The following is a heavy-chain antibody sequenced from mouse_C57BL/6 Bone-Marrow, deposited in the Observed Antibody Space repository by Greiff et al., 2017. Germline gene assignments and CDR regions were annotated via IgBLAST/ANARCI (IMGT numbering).Heavy chain of an antibody. CDR3: AREGYDGSSYPLYWDVDV. D-gene: IGHD1-1*01. CDR1: GYTFTSYW. Sequence: QVQLQQPGAELVMPGASVKLSCKASGYTFTSYWMHWVKQRPGQGLAWIGEIDPSDSYTNYNQKFKGKSTLTVDKSSSTAYRQLSSLTAEDSAVYYWAREGYDGSSYPLYWDVDVWGTGTTGTVSS. V-gene: IGHV1-69*01. CDR2: IDPSDSYT. J-gene: IGHJ1*03.